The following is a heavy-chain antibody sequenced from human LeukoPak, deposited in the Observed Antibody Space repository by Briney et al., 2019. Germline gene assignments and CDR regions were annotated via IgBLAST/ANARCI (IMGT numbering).Heavy chain of an antibody. Sequence: GRSLRLSCAASGFSFSTFGMHWARRAPGKGLEWVAVIWNDGSKKFYAESVKGRFTISRDNSQNTLYLQMNRLRAEDTAVYYCGRDTLGGDYWGQGTLVTVSS. CDR3: GRDTLGGDY. J-gene: IGHJ4*02. V-gene: IGHV3-33*08. CDR1: GFSFSTFG. CDR2: IWNDGSKK. D-gene: IGHD3-16*01.